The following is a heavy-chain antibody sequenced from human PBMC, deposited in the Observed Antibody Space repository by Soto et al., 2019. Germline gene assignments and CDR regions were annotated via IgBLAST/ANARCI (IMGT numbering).Heavy chain of an antibody. J-gene: IGHJ4*02. CDR1: GFTFSNYW. D-gene: IGHD2-8*01. Sequence: DVQLVESGGDLVQPGGSLRLSCAASGFTFSNYWMYWARQVPGKGLVWVSHINSHGTITIYADSVKGRFIISRDNARNTLYLEMNSLRAEDTALYYCVRDRNGPADYWGQGTLVTVSS. V-gene: IGHV3-74*01. CDR3: VRDRNGPADY. CDR2: INSHGTIT.